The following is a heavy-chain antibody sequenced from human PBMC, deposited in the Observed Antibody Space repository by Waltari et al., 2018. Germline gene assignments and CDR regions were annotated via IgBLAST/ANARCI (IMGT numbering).Heavy chain of an antibody. J-gene: IGHJ4*02. CDR2: IYYSGST. Sequence: QLQLQESGPGLVKPSETLSLTCTVSGGSISSSSSYWGWIRQPPGKGLEWIGSIYYSGSTYYNPSLKSRVTISVDTSKNQFSLKLSSVTAADTAVYYCANHPSGYSYLYYFDYWGQGTLVTVSS. D-gene: IGHD5-18*01. V-gene: IGHV4-39*07. CDR3: ANHPSGYSYLYYFDY. CDR1: GGSISSSSSY.